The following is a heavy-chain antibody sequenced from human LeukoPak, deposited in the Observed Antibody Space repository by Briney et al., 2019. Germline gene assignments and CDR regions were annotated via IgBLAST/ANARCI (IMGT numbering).Heavy chain of an antibody. V-gene: IGHV1-8*02. J-gene: IGHJ4*02. CDR3: ARARNDFHYFDY. D-gene: IGHD2-21*02. CDR2: MNPNSGNT. CDR1: GYTFTSYG. Sequence: ASVKVSCKASGYTFTSYGISWVRQAPGQGLEWMGWMNPNSGNTGYAQKFQGRVTMTRNTSISTAYMELSRLRSDDTAVYYCARARNDFHYFDYWGQGTLVTVSS.